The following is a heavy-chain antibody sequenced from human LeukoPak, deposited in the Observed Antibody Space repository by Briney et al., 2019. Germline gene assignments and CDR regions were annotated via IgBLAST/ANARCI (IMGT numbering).Heavy chain of an antibody. CDR3: TTVVVRGFFSGG. Sequence: GGSLRLSCAASGFTFSSAWMSWVRQAPGKGLEWVGRIKNKTDGGTTDYAAPVKGRFTISREDSKTTLYLQMNSLKTEDTAVYYCTTVVVRGFFSGGWGQGTLVTVSS. J-gene: IGHJ4*02. CDR2: IKNKTDGGTT. CDR1: GFTFSSAW. V-gene: IGHV3-15*01. D-gene: IGHD3-10*01.